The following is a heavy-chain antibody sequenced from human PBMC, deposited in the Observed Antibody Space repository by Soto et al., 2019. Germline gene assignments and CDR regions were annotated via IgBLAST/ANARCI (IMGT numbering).Heavy chain of an antibody. V-gene: IGHV4-39*01. D-gene: IGHD1-26*01. J-gene: IGHJ5*02. CDR2: ILYTGST. Sequence: QPQLQESGPGLVKPSETLSLTCTVSGGSIISNIYYWAWIRQPPGRGLEWIGSILYTGSTYYNPSLKSRVTISVDTSKNQFSLKLSSMTAADTAVYYWARQGAFDPWGQGPLVTVSS. CDR3: ARQGAFDP. CDR1: GGSIISNIYY.